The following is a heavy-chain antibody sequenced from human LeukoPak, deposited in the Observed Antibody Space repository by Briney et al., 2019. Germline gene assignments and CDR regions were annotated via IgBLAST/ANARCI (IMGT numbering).Heavy chain of an antibody. CDR2: TRNKANSYTT. CDR3: TRLYGSSSWYYFDY. V-gene: IGHV3-72*01. Sequence: PGGSLRLSCAASGSTFSDHYMDWVRQAPGKGLEWVGRTRNKANSYTTEYAASVKGRFTISRDDSKNSLYLQMNSLKTEDTAVYYCTRLYGSSSWYYFDYWGQGTLVTVSS. CDR1: GSTFSDHY. D-gene: IGHD6-13*01. J-gene: IGHJ4*02.